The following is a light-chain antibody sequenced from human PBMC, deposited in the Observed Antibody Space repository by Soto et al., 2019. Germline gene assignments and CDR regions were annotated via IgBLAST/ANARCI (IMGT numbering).Light chain of an antibody. CDR1: QSVRSTY. Sequence: EIVLTQSPGTLSLSPGERATLSCRASQSVRSTYLAWYQHKPGQAPRLLIYGASSRATGIPDRFSGSGSETDFTLTISRLEPEDFAVYYCQQYGSSPWTFGQGTKV. CDR2: GAS. CDR3: QQYGSSPWT. J-gene: IGKJ1*01. V-gene: IGKV3-20*01.